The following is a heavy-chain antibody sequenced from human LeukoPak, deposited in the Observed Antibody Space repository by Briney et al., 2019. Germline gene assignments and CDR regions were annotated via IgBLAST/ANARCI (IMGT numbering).Heavy chain of an antibody. CDR1: GYSFTTYW. D-gene: IGHD2-15*01. V-gene: IGHV5-51*01. CDR2: IYPADSDT. Sequence: RHGESLKISCKGSGYSFTTYWIGWVRQMPGKGLELMGIIYPADSDTRYSPSFQGQVTISADKSISTAFLQWSSLKASDTAMYYCASLAKYCSAGTCDFSHWGQGTLVTVSS. CDR3: ASLAKYCSAGTCDFSH. J-gene: IGHJ4*02.